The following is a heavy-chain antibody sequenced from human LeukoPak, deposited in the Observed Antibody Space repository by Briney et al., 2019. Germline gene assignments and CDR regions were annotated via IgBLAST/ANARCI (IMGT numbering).Heavy chain of an antibody. D-gene: IGHD3-10*01. CDR1: GFTFSSYW. J-gene: IGHJ3*02. CDR3: ARDLPSYGAFDI. CDR2: INSDGSST. Sequence: GGSLRLSCAASGFTFSSYWMHWVRQAPGKGLVWVSSINSDGSSTRYADSVKGRFTISRDNAKNTLYLQMNSLRAEDTAVYYCARDLPSYGAFDIWGQGTMVTVSS. V-gene: IGHV3-74*01.